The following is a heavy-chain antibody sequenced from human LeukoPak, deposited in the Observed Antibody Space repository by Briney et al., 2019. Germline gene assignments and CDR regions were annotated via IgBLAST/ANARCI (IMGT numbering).Heavy chain of an antibody. J-gene: IGHJ5*02. CDR1: GYTFTFYG. V-gene: IGHV1-18*01. CDR3: ARDLSKLCSSTSCLKLRNWFDP. CDR2: ISAKNGDT. D-gene: IGHD2-2*01. Sequence: ASVKVSCKTSGYTFTFYGISWVRQAPGQGLEWMGYISAKNGDTNYAQKLQGRVTMTTDTSTSTAYMELRSLRSDDTAVYYCARDLSKLCSSTSCLKLRNWFDPWGQGTLVTVSS.